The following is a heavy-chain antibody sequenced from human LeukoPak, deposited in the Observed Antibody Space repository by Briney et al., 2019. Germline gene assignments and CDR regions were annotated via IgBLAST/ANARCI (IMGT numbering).Heavy chain of an antibody. D-gene: IGHD5-18*01. CDR2: MNPSSGNT. V-gene: IGHV1-8*01. Sequence: ASVTVSCKASGYTFTSYDINWVRQAPGQGLEWMGWMNPSSGNTGYAQKFQGRVTMTRNTSISTAYMELSSLRSEDTAVYYCARGEGYSYGRGDYWGQGTLVTVSS. CDR3: ARGEGYSYGRGDY. CDR1: GYTFTSYD. J-gene: IGHJ4*02.